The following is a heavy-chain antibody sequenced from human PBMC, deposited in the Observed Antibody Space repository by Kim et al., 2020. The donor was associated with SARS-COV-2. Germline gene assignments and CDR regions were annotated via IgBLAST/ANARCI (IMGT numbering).Heavy chain of an antibody. D-gene: IGHD2-2*01. V-gene: IGHV3-23*01. Sequence: GGSLRLSCAASGFTFSSYSLNWVRQAPGRGPEWVSSISLDSVYIYYADSVKGRFTISRDNSKNTVYLQMNRLRAEDTAVYYCAKSAQMKYTSCFNVWG. CDR3: AKSAQMKYTSCFNV. CDR2: ISLDSVYI. J-gene: IGHJ6*02. CDR1: GFTFSSYS.